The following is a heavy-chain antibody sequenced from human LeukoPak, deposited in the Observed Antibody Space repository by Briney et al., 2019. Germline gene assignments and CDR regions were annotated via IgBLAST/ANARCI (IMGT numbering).Heavy chain of an antibody. Sequence: GGSLRLSCAASGFTFSSYEMNWVRQAPGKGLEWVSYISSSGSTIYYADSVKGRFTISRDNAKNSLYLQMNSLRAEDTAVYYCAREIDALGYGMDVWGQGTTVTVSS. J-gene: IGHJ6*02. CDR1: GFTFSSYE. CDR3: AREIDALGYGMDV. D-gene: IGHD3-16*01. V-gene: IGHV3-48*03. CDR2: ISSSGSTI.